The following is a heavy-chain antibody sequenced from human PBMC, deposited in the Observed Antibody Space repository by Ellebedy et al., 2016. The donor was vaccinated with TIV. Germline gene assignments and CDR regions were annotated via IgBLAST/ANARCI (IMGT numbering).Heavy chain of an antibody. V-gene: IGHV1-3*01. CDR3: ATGWMTTVTTGWFDP. J-gene: IGHJ5*02. Sequence: ASVKVSXXASGYTFTGYYMHWVRQAPGQRLEWMGWINAGNGNTKYSQKFQGRVTITRDTSASTAYMELSSLRSEDTAVYYCATGWMTTVTTGWFDPWGQGTLVTVSS. D-gene: IGHD4-17*01. CDR2: INAGNGNT. CDR1: GYTFTGYY.